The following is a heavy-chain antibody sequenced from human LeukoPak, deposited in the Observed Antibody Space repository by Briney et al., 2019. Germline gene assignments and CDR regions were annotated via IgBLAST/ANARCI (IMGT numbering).Heavy chain of an antibody. Sequence: ASVKVSCKASGYTFTSYDINWVRQATGQGLEWMGWMNPNSGNTGYAQKFQGRVTMTRNTSISTAYMELSSLRSEDTAVYYCARGGYSSGWYVIMDYWGPRTLVTVSS. J-gene: IGHJ4*02. CDR1: GYTFTSYD. CDR2: MNPNSGNT. V-gene: IGHV1-8*01. D-gene: IGHD6-19*01. CDR3: ARGGYSSGWYVIMDY.